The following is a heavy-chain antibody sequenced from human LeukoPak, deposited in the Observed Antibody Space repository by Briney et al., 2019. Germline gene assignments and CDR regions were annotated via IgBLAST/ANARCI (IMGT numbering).Heavy chain of an antibody. D-gene: IGHD2-15*01. V-gene: IGHV3-30*14. CDR3: ARAGGGSYTYEGHFDY. CDR1: GFTFSSYA. J-gene: IGHJ4*02. Sequence: GGSLRLSCAASGFTFSSYAMHWVRQAPGKGLEWVAVISYDGSNKYYADSVKGRFTISRDNSKNTLYLQINSLRAEDTAVYYCARAGGGSYTYEGHFDYWGQGTLVTVSS. CDR2: ISYDGSNK.